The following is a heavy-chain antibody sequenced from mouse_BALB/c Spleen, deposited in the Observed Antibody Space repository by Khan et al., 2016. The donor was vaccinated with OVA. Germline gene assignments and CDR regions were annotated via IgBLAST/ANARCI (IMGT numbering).Heavy chain of an antibody. CDR1: GYKFTSYV. J-gene: IGHJ2*01. Sequence: VQLLQSGPELVKPGASVKMSCKASGYKFTSYVLHWVKQKPGQGLEWIGYINPSNDSSNYSEKFKGKATLTSDKSSSTAYMELSSLTSEDSAFYYCARRIWYYLDYWGRGTTLTVSS. CDR3: ARRIWYYLDY. CDR2: INPSNDSS. D-gene: IGHD1-1*02. V-gene: IGHV1S136*01.